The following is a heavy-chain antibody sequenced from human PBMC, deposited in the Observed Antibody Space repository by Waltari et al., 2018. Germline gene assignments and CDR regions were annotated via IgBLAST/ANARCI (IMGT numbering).Heavy chain of an antibody. CDR3: AKDYGATLRGWFDP. CDR2: INHSGST. J-gene: IGHJ5*02. CDR1: GGSSSGYY. Sequence: QVQLQQWGAGLLKPSATLSLTCAAYGGSSSGYYWSWGRQPPGKGLEWIGEINHSGSTNYNPSLKSRVTISVDTSKNQFSLMLNSVTAADTAVYYCAKDYGATLRGWFDPWGQGNLVIVSS. V-gene: IGHV4-34*01. D-gene: IGHD4-17*01.